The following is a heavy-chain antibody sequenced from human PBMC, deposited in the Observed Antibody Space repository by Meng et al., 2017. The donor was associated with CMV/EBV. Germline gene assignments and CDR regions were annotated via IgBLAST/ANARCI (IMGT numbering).Heavy chain of an antibody. D-gene: IGHD2-2*01. CDR1: GLTFSSDE. V-gene: IGHV3-48*03. CDR3: ARGGPGIVVVPAASDY. J-gene: IGHJ4*02. Sequence: GESLKIPCAASGLTFSSDEMNWVRQAPGKGLEWVSYISSSGSTIYYADSVKGRFTIPRDNAKNSLYLQMNSLRAEDTAVYYCARGGPGIVVVPAASDYWGQGTLVTVSS. CDR2: ISSSGSTI.